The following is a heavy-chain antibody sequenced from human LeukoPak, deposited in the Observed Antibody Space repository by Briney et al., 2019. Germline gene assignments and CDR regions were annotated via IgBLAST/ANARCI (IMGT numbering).Heavy chain of an antibody. Sequence: GGSLRLSRAASGFTFDDYGMSWVRQAPGKGLEWVSGINWNGGRTGYADSVKGRFTISRDNAKNSLYLQMNSLRAEDTALYYCAREVTGERIFDYWGQGTLVTVSS. CDR3: AREVTGERIFDY. CDR2: INWNGGRT. D-gene: IGHD1-1*01. J-gene: IGHJ4*02. CDR1: GFTFDDYG. V-gene: IGHV3-20*04.